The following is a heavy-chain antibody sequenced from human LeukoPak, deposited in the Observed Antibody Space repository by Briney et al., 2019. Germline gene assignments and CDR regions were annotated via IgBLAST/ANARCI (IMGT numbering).Heavy chain of an antibody. CDR3: AREGDSVGYTAY. Sequence: GSLRLSCAASGFTFSSYIMNWIRQPPGKGLEWIGTMFYSGSTYYNPSLKSRVTISVDTTKNQFSLKLSSVTAADTAVYYCAREGDSVGYTAYWGQGTLVTVSS. CDR1: GFTFSSYI. J-gene: IGHJ4*02. D-gene: IGHD3-22*01. CDR2: MFYSGST. V-gene: IGHV4-39*02.